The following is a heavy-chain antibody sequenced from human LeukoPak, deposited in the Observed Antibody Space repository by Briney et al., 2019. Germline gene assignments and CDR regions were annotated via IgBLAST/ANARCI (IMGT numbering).Heavy chain of an antibody. V-gene: IGHV3-15*01. CDR1: GFTFSSYA. CDR2: IKPKTDGETT. D-gene: IGHD2-21*01. J-gene: IGHJ4*02. CDR3: ITPLPYSAQ. Sequence: PGGSLRLSCVASGFTFSSYAMSWVRQAPGKGLEWVGRIKPKTDGETTEYAAPVKDRFSISRDDSKSMMYLQMNSLKTVDTAVYYCITPLPYSAQGGQGTLVTVSS.